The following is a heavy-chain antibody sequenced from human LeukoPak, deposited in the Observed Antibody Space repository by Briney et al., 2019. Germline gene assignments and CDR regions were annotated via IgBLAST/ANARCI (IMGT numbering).Heavy chain of an antibody. V-gene: IGHV3-30*03. Sequence: GGSLRLSCAASGFTFSSYGMHWVRQAPGKGLEWVAVISYDGSNKYYADSVKGRFTISRDNSKNTLYLQMNGLRAEDTAVYYCEGAYYYDSSGYYVDYWGQGTLVTVSS. CDR2: ISYDGSNK. J-gene: IGHJ4*02. CDR3: EGAYYYDSSGYYVDY. D-gene: IGHD3-22*01. CDR1: GFTFSSYG.